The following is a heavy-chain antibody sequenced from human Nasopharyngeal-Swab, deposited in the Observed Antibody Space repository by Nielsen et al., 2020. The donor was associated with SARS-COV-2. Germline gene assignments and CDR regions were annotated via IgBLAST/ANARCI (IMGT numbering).Heavy chain of an antibody. CDR1: RGTFSGYS. V-gene: IGHV4-34*01. Sequence: SETLSLTCAVYRGTFSGYSWSWIRQAPGKGLEWIGGINHSGSANYHPSLKSRVTMSVDMSKNQFSLKVTSVTAADTAVYYCARGVIEGRPGPSYMDVWGKGTTVTVSS. CDR3: ARGVIEGRPGPSYMDV. J-gene: IGHJ6*03. D-gene: IGHD6-6*01. CDR2: INHSGSA.